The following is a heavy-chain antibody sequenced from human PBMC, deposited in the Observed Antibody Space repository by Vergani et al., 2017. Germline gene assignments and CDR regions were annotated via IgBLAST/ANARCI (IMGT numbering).Heavy chain of an antibody. CDR1: GFTLSNYD. V-gene: IGHV3-30*02. Sequence: QVQLVESGGGVVQRGGSLRLSCATSGFTLSNYDMQWIRQGPGKGLEFVAFIQFDGSNQYYADSVKGRFTLSRDFSKNTLYLQMNSRRTDDTATYYCAKHFRAWGIDYWGQGTQVIVSS. J-gene: IGHJ4*02. D-gene: IGHD3-16*01. CDR2: IQFDGSNQ. CDR3: AKHFRAWGIDY.